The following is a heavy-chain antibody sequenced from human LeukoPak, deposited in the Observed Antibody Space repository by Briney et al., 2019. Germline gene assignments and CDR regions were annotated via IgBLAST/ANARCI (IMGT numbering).Heavy chain of an antibody. CDR3: ARDPGCSSTSCYLNWFDP. CDR1: GGTFSSYA. V-gene: IGHV1-69*04. D-gene: IGHD2-2*01. CDR2: IIPILGIA. J-gene: IGHJ5*02. Sequence: GASVKVSCKASGGTFSSYAISWVRQAPGQGLEWMGRIIPILGIANYAQKLQGRVTITADKSTSTAYMELSSQRSEDTAVYYCARDPGCSSTSCYLNWFDPWGQGTLVTVSS.